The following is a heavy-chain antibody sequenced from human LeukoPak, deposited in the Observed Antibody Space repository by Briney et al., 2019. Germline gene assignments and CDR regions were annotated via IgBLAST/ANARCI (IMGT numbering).Heavy chain of an antibody. D-gene: IGHD5-18*01. Sequence: GGSLRLSCAASGFTFSSYAMHWVRQAPGKGLEWLSFIRFDGTNKYYADSVKGRFTISRDNSKNTLYLQMSSLRAEDTAVYYCAKDRDGKGYNFDYWGQGTLVTVSS. J-gene: IGHJ4*02. CDR1: GFTFSSYA. CDR3: AKDRDGKGYNFDY. V-gene: IGHV3-30*02. CDR2: IRFDGTNK.